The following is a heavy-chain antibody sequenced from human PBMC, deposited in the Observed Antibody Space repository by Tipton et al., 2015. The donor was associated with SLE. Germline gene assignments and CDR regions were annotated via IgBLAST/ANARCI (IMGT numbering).Heavy chain of an antibody. CDR3: ASRSRLHMVPGAFDI. CDR1: GGSFSGYY. J-gene: IGHJ3*02. CDR2: INHSGST. V-gene: IGHV4-34*01. D-gene: IGHD3-10*01. Sequence: TLSLTCAVYGGSFSGYYWSWIRQPPGKGLEWIGEINHSGSTNYNPSLKSRVTISVDTSKNQFSLKLSSVTAADTAVYYCASRSRLHMVPGAFDIWGQGTMVTVSS.